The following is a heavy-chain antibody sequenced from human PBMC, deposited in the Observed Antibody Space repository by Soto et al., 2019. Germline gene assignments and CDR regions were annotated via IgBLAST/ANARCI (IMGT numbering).Heavy chain of an antibody. CDR2: ISSSSSYI. CDR1: GFTFSSYS. CDR3: ASVDGSGGSGSYSSGFDY. Sequence: EVQLVESGGGLVKPGGSLRLSCAASGFTFSSYSMNWVRQAPGKGLEWVSSISSSSSYIYYADSVKGRFTISRDNAKNSLYLQMNSLRAEDTAVYYWASVDGSGGSGSYSSGFDYWGQGTLVTVSS. D-gene: IGHD3-10*01. J-gene: IGHJ4*02. V-gene: IGHV3-21*01.